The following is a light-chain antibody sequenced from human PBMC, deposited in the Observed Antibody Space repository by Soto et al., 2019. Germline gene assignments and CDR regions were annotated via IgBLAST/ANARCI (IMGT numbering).Light chain of an antibody. CDR3: QQYDNLHTF. Sequence: DIQMTQSPSSLSASVGDRVTITCQASQDISNYLNWYQQKPGKAPKLLIYDASNLETGVPSRFSGSGSGTDFTFTISSLQPEDIATYYCQQYDNLHTFFGPGTKVDIK. V-gene: IGKV1-33*01. CDR2: DAS. J-gene: IGKJ3*01. CDR1: QDISNY.